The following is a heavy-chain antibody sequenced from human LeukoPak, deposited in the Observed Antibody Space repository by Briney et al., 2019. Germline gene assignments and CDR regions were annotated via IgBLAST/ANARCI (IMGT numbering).Heavy chain of an antibody. D-gene: IGHD1-26*01. Sequence: QPGRSLRLSCAASGFTFTIHGMHWVRQAAGEGLEWVAVISYEGSNRYYADSVKGRFTISRDNSKNTLYLQMNSLRAEDTAVYYCAKDQREPLQVDYWGQGTLVTVSS. CDR1: GFTFTIHG. J-gene: IGHJ4*02. CDR2: ISYEGSNR. V-gene: IGHV3-30*18. CDR3: AKDQREPLQVDY.